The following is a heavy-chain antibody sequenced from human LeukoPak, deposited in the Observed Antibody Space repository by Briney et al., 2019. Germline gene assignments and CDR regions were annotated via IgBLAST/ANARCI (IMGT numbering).Heavy chain of an antibody. CDR3: ARVTIFGVVIIDY. J-gene: IGHJ4*02. V-gene: IGHV1-2*06. CDR2: INPNSGGT. CDR1: GYTFTGYY. D-gene: IGHD3-3*01. Sequence: ASVKASCKASGYTFTGYYMHWVRQAPGQGLEWMGRINPNSGGTNYAQKFQGRVTMTRDTSISTAYMELSRLRSDDTAVYYCARVTIFGVVIIDYWGQGTLVTVSS.